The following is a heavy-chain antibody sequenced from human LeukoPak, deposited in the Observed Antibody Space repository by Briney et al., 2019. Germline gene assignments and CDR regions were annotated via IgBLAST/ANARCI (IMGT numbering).Heavy chain of an antibody. J-gene: IGHJ4*02. Sequence: GESLKISCKGSGYSFTSYWIGWVRQMPGIGLEWMGIIYPGDSDTRYSPSFQGQVTISADKSISTAYLQWSSLKASDTAMYYCARTSRGYSYGRIFDYWGQGTLVTVSS. V-gene: IGHV5-51*01. CDR1: GYSFTSYW. CDR3: ARTSRGYSYGRIFDY. D-gene: IGHD5-18*01. CDR2: IYPGDSDT.